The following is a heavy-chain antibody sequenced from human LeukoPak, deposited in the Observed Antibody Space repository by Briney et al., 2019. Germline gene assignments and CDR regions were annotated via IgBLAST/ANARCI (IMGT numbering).Heavy chain of an antibody. CDR2: TSAYNGNT. Sequence: ASVKVSCKASGYTFTSYGISWVRQAPGQGLEWMGWTSAYNGNTNYAQKLQGRVTMTTDTSTSTAYMELRSLRSDDTAVYYCARDPYYYGSGSPRVDTQFDYWGQGTLVTVSS. D-gene: IGHD3-10*01. V-gene: IGHV1-18*04. CDR1: GYTFTSYG. J-gene: IGHJ4*02. CDR3: ARDPYYYGSGSPRVDTQFDY.